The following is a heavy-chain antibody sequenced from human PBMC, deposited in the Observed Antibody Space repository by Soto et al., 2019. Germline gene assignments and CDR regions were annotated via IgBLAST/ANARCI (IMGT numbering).Heavy chain of an antibody. CDR2: ISAYNGNT. Sequence: ASVKVSCKASGYTFTSYGISWVRQAPGQGLEWMGWISAYNGNTNYAQKLQGRVTMTTDTSTSTAYMELRSLRSDDTAVYYCARVFWTYYYDSSGYNYFDYWGQGTLVTVSS. CDR1: GYTFTSYG. CDR3: ARVFWTYYYDSSGYNYFDY. J-gene: IGHJ4*02. V-gene: IGHV1-18*01. D-gene: IGHD3-22*01.